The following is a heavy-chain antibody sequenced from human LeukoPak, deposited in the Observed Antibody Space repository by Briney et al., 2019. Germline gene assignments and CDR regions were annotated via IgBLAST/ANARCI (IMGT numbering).Heavy chain of an antibody. CDR3: TTLPIAVAAKDY. V-gene: IGHV3-73*01. J-gene: IGHJ4*02. CDR1: GFTFSGSA. D-gene: IGHD6-19*01. Sequence: GGSLRLSCAASGFTFSGSAMHWVRQASGKGLEWVGRIRSKANSYATAYAASVKGRFTISRDDSKNTAYLQMNSLKTEGTAVYYCTTLPIAVAAKDYWGQGTLVTVSS. CDR2: IRSKANSYAT.